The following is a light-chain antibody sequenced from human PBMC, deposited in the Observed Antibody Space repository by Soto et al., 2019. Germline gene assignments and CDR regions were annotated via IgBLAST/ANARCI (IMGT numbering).Light chain of an antibody. Sequence: EIVLTQSPATLSLSPGERATLSCRASQSINTYLAWYPQKGGQAPRLLIYGASNRATGIPDRFSGRGSGTDFTLTISSLEPEDFAIYYCQQRSNRPPYTFGQGTKVDIK. J-gene: IGKJ2*01. CDR2: GAS. CDR3: QQRSNRPPYT. CDR1: QSINTY. V-gene: IGKV3-11*01.